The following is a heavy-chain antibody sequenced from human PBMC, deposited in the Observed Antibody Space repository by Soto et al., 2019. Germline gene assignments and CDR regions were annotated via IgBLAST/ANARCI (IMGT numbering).Heavy chain of an antibody. J-gene: IGHJ4*02. CDR1: GYTFSHYW. V-gene: IGHV3-74*01. CDR3: AKESTSGTTLDY. CDR2: VNPDGTIT. D-gene: IGHD2-2*01. Sequence: GGSLRLSCAASGYTFSHYWMHWVRQAPGKGLVWVSRVNPDGTITTYADSVKGRFTISRDNAKNTLYLQMNSLRAEDTAVFYCAKESTSGTTLDYWGQGTLVTVSS.